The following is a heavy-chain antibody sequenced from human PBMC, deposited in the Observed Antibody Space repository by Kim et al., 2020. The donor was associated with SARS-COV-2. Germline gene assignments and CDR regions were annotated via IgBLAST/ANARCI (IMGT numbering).Heavy chain of an antibody. CDR2: ISGSGGST. Sequence: GGSLRLSCAASGFTFSSYAMSWVRQAPGKGLEWVSAISGSGGSTYYADSVKGRFTISRDNSKNTLYLQMNSLRAEDTAVYYCAKGGWLLGKLAGSPWGQGTLVTVSS. V-gene: IGHV3-23*01. J-gene: IGHJ5*02. CDR3: AKGGWLLGKLAGSP. CDR1: GFTFSSYA. D-gene: IGHD3-22*01.